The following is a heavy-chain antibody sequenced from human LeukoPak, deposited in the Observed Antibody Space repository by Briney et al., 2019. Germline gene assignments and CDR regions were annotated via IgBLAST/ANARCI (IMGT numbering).Heavy chain of an antibody. J-gene: IGHJ4*02. Sequence: GGSLRLSCAASGFMFSRLGMQWVRQAPGEGLEWVAMIWHDGSVEEYADSVKGRFTISRDNSQNTLYLQMNSLRDDDTAVYYCARESYGGNSFLSYYFDYWGQGTLVTVSS. D-gene: IGHD4-23*01. V-gene: IGHV3-33*01. CDR1: GFMFSRLG. CDR3: ARESYGGNSFLSYYFDY. CDR2: IWHDGSVE.